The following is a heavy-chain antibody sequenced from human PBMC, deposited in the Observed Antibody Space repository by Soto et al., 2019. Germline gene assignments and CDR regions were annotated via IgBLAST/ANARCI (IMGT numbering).Heavy chain of an antibody. Sequence: SETLSLTCTVSGVSISSGGHYWSWIRQTPGKGLEWVGYIQVSGDTFYNPSLEGRVSMSVDTSNNQFSLDLTSVTAADTAVYYCVRDTSWSRPYWGQGTLVTVSS. CDR2: IQVSGDT. J-gene: IGHJ4*02. V-gene: IGHV4-30-4*01. CDR1: GVSISSGGHY. CDR3: VRDTSWSRPY. D-gene: IGHD2-15*01.